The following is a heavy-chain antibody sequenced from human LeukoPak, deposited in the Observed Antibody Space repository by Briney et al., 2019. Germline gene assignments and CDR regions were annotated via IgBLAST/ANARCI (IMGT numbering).Heavy chain of an antibody. D-gene: IGHD6-19*01. Sequence: PSETLSVTCTVSGDSISNYYWSWIRQSPGKEPEWIGYMYNRGSTIYNPSLKSRVTISTDTSKNQFSLRLTSVTAADTAVYYCARAEKAVTGTLDSWGQGTLITVSS. CDR2: MYNRGST. J-gene: IGHJ4*02. CDR1: GDSISNYY. CDR3: ARAEKAVTGTLDS. V-gene: IGHV4-59*01.